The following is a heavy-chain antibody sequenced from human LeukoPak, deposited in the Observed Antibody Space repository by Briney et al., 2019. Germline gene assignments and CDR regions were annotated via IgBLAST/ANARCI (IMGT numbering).Heavy chain of an antibody. CDR2: INHSGST. CDR1: GGSFSGYY. Sequence: PSETLSLTCAVYGGSFSGYYWSWIRQPPGKGLEWIGEINHSGSTNYNPSLKSRVTISVDTSKNQFSLKLTSVTAADTAVYYCARGRGYNSFDYWGQGTLVTASS. J-gene: IGHJ4*02. V-gene: IGHV4-34*01. CDR3: ARGRGYNSFDY. D-gene: IGHD3-16*02.